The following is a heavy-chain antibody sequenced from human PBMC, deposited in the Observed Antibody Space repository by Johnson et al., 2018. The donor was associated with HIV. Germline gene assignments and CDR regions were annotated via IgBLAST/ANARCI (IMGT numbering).Heavy chain of an antibody. CDR3: ARDRVGATAFDI. J-gene: IGHJ3*02. CDR2: ITSSGNTV. CDR1: GFSFSDYY. D-gene: IGHD1-26*01. Sequence: QVQLVESGGGVVRPGGSLRLSCAASGFSFSDYYMSWIRQAPGKGLEWVSYITSSGNTVYYADSVKGRFTISRDNAKNSLYLQMNSLRAEDTAVYYCARDRVGATAFDIWGQGTMVTVSS. V-gene: IGHV3-11*04.